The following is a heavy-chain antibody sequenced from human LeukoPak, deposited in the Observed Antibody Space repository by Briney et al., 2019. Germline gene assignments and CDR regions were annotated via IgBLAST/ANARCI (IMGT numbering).Heavy chain of an antibody. D-gene: IGHD3-22*01. Sequence: GGSLRLSCGASGFTFSSHGMNWVRQAPGKGLEWVSGISPSGGITYYTDSVKGRFTISRDNSKNTVSLQMNSLRAEDTAVYYCAKVGYYNDSSGYYLDYFDYWGQGTLVTVSS. J-gene: IGHJ4*02. CDR1: GFTFSSHG. CDR2: ISPSGGIT. CDR3: AKVGYYNDSSGYYLDYFDY. V-gene: IGHV3-23*01.